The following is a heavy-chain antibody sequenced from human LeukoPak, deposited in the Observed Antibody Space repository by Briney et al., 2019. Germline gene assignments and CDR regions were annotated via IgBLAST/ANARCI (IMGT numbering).Heavy chain of an antibody. Sequence: ASVKVSCKPSGFTFTTYTTHWVRQAPGQRLEWMGWINAANGNTQYSQKFQGRVTITRDTSASTAYMELSSLRSEDTAVYYCARGAPIRVAVAATFDPWGQGTLVTVPS. V-gene: IGHV1-3*01. J-gene: IGHJ5*02. CDR2: INAANGNT. D-gene: IGHD6-19*01. CDR3: ARGAPIRVAVAATFDP. CDR1: GFTFTTYT.